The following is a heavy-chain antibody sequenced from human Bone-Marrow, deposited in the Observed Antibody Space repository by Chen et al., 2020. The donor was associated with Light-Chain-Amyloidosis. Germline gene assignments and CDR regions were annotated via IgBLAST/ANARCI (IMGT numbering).Heavy chain of an antibody. D-gene: IGHD3-22*01. CDR2: ISDSGSVV. CDR1: GFTFRSHE. V-gene: IGHV3-48*03. CDR3: ARDSYYDRSGPKDGYGMDV. Sequence: EEQLVASGGGLVQPGGSLRLSCAASGFTFRSHEMIWVRQAPGKGLEWISYISDSGSVVFYADSVKGRFTISRDNARNLLSLQMNSLRADDTAVYYCARDSYYDRSGPKDGYGMDVWGQGTTVTVSS. J-gene: IGHJ6*02.